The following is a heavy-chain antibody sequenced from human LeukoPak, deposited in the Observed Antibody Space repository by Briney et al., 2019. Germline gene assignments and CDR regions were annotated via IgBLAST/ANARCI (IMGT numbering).Heavy chain of an antibody. CDR2: IYSGGST. D-gene: IGHD3-3*01. CDR3: ARDPRSDFWSGYPPSLFDY. Sequence: GGSLRLSCAASGFTFSSYAMSWVRQAPGKGLEWVSVIYSGGSTYYADSVKGRFTISRDNSKNTLYLQMNSLRAEDTAVYYCARDPRSDFWSGYPPSLFDYWGQGTLVTVSS. CDR1: GFTFSSYA. J-gene: IGHJ4*02. V-gene: IGHV3-66*02.